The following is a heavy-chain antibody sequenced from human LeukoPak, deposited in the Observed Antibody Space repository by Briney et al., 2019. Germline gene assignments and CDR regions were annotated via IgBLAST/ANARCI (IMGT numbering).Heavy chain of an antibody. Sequence: SETLSLICTVSGGSISSYYWSWIRQPPGKGLEWIGYIYYSGSTNYNPSLKSRVTISVDTSKNQFSLKLSSVTAADTAVYYCASWTTENWFDPWGQGTLVTVSS. D-gene: IGHD4-17*01. CDR3: ASWTTENWFDP. V-gene: IGHV4-59*08. CDR1: GGSISSYY. CDR2: IYYSGST. J-gene: IGHJ5*02.